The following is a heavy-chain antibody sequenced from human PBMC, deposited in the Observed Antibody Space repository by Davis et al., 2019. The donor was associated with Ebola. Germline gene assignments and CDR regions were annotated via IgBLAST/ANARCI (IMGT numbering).Heavy chain of an antibody. CDR3: ARGWGYSGDY. CDR1: GYTFTGYT. J-gene: IGHJ4*02. V-gene: IGHV7-4-1*02. CDR2: INTNTGNP. D-gene: IGHD6-13*01. Sequence: AASVKVSCKASGYTFTGYTVNWVRQAPGQGLEWMGWINTNTGNPTYAQGFIGRFVFSLDTSVSTAYLQINSLKAEDTAVYYCARGWGYSGDYWGQGTLVTVSS.